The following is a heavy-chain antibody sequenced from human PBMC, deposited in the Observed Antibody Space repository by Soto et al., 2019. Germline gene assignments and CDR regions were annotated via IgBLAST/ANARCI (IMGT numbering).Heavy chain of an antibody. CDR2: IKNNADGGTT. CDR3: TAMNDRDAFDI. Sequence: EERLVESGGGLVERGGSLRLSCAASELNFRIAWLSWVRQAPGKGLEWVGRIKNNADGGTTDNAVPVKERFTISRDDSKSTLYLQMNSLKIEDTAMYYCTAMNDRDAFDIWGPGTMVTVSP. CDR1: ELNFRIAW. J-gene: IGHJ3*02. D-gene: IGHD1-1*01. V-gene: IGHV3-15*01.